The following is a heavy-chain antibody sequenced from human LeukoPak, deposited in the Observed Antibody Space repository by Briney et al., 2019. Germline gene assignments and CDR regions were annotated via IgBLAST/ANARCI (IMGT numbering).Heavy chain of an antibody. CDR2: IYYSGST. CDR3: ARDRSSSWYEGRHDAFDI. J-gene: IGHJ3*02. V-gene: IGHV4-39*07. CDR1: GGSISSSSYY. Sequence: SETLSLTCTVSGGSISSSSYYWGWIRQPPGKGLEWIGSIYYSGSTYYNPSLKSRVTISVDTSKNQFSLKLSSVTAADTAVYYCARDRSSSWYEGRHDAFDIWGQGTMVTVSS. D-gene: IGHD6-13*01.